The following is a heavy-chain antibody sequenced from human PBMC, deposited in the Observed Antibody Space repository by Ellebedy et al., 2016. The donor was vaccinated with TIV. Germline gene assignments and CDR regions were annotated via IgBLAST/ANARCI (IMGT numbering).Heavy chain of an antibody. CDR1: GFTFSTYW. CDR2: IKEDGSEK. CDR3: ARDQWLGRAYYFDN. V-gene: IGHV3-7*01. J-gene: IGHJ4*02. D-gene: IGHD6-19*01. Sequence: GESLKISCAASGFTFSTYWMSWVRQAPGKGLEWVANIKEDGSEKYYVDSVKGRFSISRDNAKNSLHLQMNSLRAEDTAVYYCARDQWLGRAYYFDNWGQGTLVTVSS.